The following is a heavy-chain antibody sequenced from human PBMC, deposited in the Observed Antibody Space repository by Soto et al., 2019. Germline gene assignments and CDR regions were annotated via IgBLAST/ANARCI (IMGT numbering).Heavy chain of an antibody. CDR2: IYYSGST. Sequence: SETLSLTCTVSGGSISSYYWSWIRQPPGKGLEWIGYIYYSGSTNYNPSLKSRVTISVDTSKNQFSLKLSSVTAADTAVYYCTRTKGKRAFCGGDCSPAWAFDIWGQGKMVTVSS. V-gene: IGHV4-59*08. CDR1: GGSISSYY. D-gene: IGHD2-21*01. CDR3: TRTKGKRAFCGGDCSPAWAFDI. J-gene: IGHJ3*02.